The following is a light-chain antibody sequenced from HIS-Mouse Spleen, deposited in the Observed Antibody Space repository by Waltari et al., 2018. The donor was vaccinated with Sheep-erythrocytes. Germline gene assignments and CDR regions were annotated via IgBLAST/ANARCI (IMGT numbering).Light chain of an antibody. Sequence: EIVLTQSPGTLSLSPGERATLSCRASQSVSSSYLAWYQQKQGQAPRLLIYGASSRATGIPDRFSGSGSGTDFTLTISRLEPEDFAVYYCQQYGSSPTFGQGTKLEIK. CDR3: QQYGSSPT. CDR1: QSVSSSY. CDR2: GAS. J-gene: IGKJ2*01. V-gene: IGKV3-20*01.